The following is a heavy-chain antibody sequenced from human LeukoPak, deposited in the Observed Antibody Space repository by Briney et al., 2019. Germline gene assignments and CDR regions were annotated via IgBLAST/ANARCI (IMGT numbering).Heavy chain of an antibody. CDR1: GFTFSVYA. CDR3: ARAEEFAAHFCAGELGEGGGKAGAFDI. J-gene: IGHJ3*02. V-gene: IGHV3-30*04. CDR2: VSYDGTNK. D-gene: IGHD1-26*01. Sequence: SLSLSCAVSGFTFSVYAMHCVRAGPGKGREWVAVVSYDGTNKFYADPARVRLTIYRANSRNTLYLQMNSWRAGDPAVYYCARAEEFAAHFCAGELGEGGGKAGAFDIWGQGTMVTVSS.